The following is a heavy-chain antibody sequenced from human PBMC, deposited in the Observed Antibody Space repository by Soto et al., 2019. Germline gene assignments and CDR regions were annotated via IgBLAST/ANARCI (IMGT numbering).Heavy chain of an antibody. J-gene: IGHJ5*02. CDR1: GGSISSGGYY. CDR2: TYYSGST. Sequence: QVQLQESGPGLVKPSQTLSLTCTVSGGSISSGGYYWSWIRQHPGKGLEWIGYTYYSGSTYYTPSLKNRVTISVDTSKNHCSQKLSSVTAADTAIYYCARSVFPWGQGTLVTVSS. CDR3: ARSVFP. V-gene: IGHV4-31*03.